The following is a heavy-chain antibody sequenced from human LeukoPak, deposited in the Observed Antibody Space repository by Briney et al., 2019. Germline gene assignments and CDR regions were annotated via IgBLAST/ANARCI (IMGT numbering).Heavy chain of an antibody. CDR3: ARDSSWGGDYRAGLDY. CDR1: GGSISSYY. CDR2: IYTSGSN. D-gene: IGHD7-27*01. V-gene: IGHV4-4*07. J-gene: IGHJ4*02. Sequence: SSETLSLTCTVSGGSISSYYWRWLRQPAGKGGEGIGRIYTSGSNNYNPSLKRRVTMSVDTSNNQFSLKRSSVTAADTAVYYCARDSSWGGDYRAGLDYWGQGTLVTVSS.